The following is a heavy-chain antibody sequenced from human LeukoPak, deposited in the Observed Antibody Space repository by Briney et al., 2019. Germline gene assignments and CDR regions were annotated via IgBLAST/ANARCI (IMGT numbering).Heavy chain of an antibody. D-gene: IGHD6-19*01. CDR3: ARPYSSGWYGAFDI. V-gene: IGHV4-34*01. CDR2: INHSGST. CDR1: GGSFSGYY. J-gene: IGHJ3*02. Sequence: SETLSLTCAVYGGSFSGYYWSWIRQPPGKGLEWIGEINHSGSTNYNPSLKSRLTISVDTSKNQFSLKLSSVTAADTAVYYCARPYSSGWYGAFDIWGQGTMVTVSS.